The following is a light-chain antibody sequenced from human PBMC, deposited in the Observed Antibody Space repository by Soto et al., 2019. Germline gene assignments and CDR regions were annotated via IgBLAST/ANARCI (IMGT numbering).Light chain of an antibody. CDR1: QSISNW. CDR3: QQYNRT. J-gene: IGKJ1*01. V-gene: IGKV1-5*03. CDR2: KAS. Sequence: DIQMTQSPSTVSASVGDRVTITCRASQSISNWLAWYQQKPGKAPNLLIYKASSLEGGVQSRFSGSGSETEFTLTINSLQHDDYAKYYCQQYNRTFGTGTKVEIK.